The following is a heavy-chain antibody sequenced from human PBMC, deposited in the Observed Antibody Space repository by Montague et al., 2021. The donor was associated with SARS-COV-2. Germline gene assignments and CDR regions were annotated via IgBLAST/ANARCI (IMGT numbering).Heavy chain of an antibody. CDR3: ASSGITLTGLDAFDI. V-gene: IGHV6-1*01. Sequence: CAISGDSVSSKSVAWDWIRQSPSRGLEWLGRTYYRSKWDSDYAESVKXRLVITPDTSKSQVSLQLNSVIPEDTAVYFCASSGITLTGLDAFDIWGQGTMVTVSS. D-gene: IGHD3-9*01. CDR2: TYYRSKWDS. J-gene: IGHJ3*02. CDR1: GDSVSSKSVA.